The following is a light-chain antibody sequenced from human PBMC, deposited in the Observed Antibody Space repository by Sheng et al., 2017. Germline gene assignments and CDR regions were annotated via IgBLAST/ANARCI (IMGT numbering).Light chain of an antibody. V-gene: IGKV1-12*01. Sequence: DIQMTQSPSSVSASVGDRVTITCRASQGIDTWLAWYQQTPGKVPRLLIYGASSLQSGVPSRFSGSGSGTEFTLTISSLQPEDFGTYFCQQAKTFPLTFGGGTKVEIK. CDR2: GAS. CDR3: QQAKTFPLT. CDR1: QGIDTW. J-gene: IGKJ4*01.